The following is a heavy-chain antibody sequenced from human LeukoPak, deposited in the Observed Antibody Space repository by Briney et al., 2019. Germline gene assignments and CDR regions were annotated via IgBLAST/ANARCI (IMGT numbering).Heavy chain of an antibody. Sequence: GGSLRLSCAASGFTFSSYAMTWVRQAPGKGLEWVSAISGNGGSTYYADSVRGRFTISRDNSKNTLCLQMNSLRAEDTAVYYCARARRCGLYNDYGACFDYWGRGTLVTVSS. CDR2: ISGNGGST. J-gene: IGHJ4*02. V-gene: IGHV3-23*01. CDR3: ARARRCGLYNDYGACFDY. CDR1: GFTFSSYA. D-gene: IGHD4-17*01.